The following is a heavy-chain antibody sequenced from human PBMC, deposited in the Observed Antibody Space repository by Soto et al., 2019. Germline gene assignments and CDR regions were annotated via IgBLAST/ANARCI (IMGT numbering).Heavy chain of an antibody. CDR2: IRYDGSSK. J-gene: IGHJ4*02. D-gene: IGHD2-21*02. Sequence: QVQLVESGGGVVQPGRSLRLSCAASGFTFSSYGMHWVRQAPGKGLEWVAGIRYDGSSKYYADSVKGRFTISRYNSKNTLYQRMNSRRGADTAVYYCGRGRGDSVVLSQGQNCYLDSCGQGTLVTVFS. V-gene: IGHV3-33*01. CDR1: GFTFSSYG. CDR3: GRGRGDSVVLSQGQNCYLDS.